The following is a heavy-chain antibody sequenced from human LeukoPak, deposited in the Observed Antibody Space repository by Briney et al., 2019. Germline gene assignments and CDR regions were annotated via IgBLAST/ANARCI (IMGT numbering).Heavy chain of an antibody. D-gene: IGHD3-22*01. CDR1: GFTFSNAW. CDR3: TTGGTFTMIVVTPNDGMDV. J-gene: IGHJ6*02. V-gene: IGHV3-15*01. Sequence: GGSLRLSCAASGFTFSNAWMSWVRQAPGKGLEWVGRINSKTEGGTTDYAAPVKGRFTISRDDSKNTLYLQMNSLKTGDTAVYYCTTGGTFTMIVVTPNDGMDVWGQGTTVTVSS. CDR2: INSKTEGGTT.